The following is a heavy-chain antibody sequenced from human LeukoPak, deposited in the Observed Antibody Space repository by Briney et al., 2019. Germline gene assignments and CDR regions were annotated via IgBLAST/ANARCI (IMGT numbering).Heavy chain of an antibody. CDR3: ARDWTVARAFDI. D-gene: IGHD5-12*01. Sequence: GASVKVSCKASGGTFSSYAIRWVRQAPGQGLEWMGRIIPIFGTANYAQKFQGRVTITTDESTSTAYMELSSLRSEDTAVYYCARDWTVARAFDIWGQGTMVTVSS. CDR1: GGTFSSYA. CDR2: IIPIFGTA. V-gene: IGHV1-69*05. J-gene: IGHJ3*02.